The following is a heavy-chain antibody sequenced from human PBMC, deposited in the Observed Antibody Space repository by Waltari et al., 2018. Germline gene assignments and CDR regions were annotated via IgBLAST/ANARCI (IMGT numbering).Heavy chain of an antibody. J-gene: IGHJ5*02. Sequence: EVQLVESGGGLVQPGRCMRLSCADSGFTFDDFALHWVRQAPGKGLGWVSGFIVNSCSIGCADSVKGRFTIARDHAKNSLYLQMNSLRSEDTALYYVAKGTNSNYVFGWFDPWGQGTLVTVSS. CDR1: GFTFDDFA. CDR2: FIVNSCSI. V-gene: IGHV3-9*01. CDR3: AKGTNSNYVFGWFDP. D-gene: IGHD4-4*01.